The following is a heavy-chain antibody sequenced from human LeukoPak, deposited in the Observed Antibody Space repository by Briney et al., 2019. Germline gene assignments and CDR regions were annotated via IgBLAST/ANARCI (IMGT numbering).Heavy chain of an antibody. D-gene: IGHD1-26*01. V-gene: IGHV3-21*01. CDR2: ISSSTSYI. J-gene: IGHJ4*02. Sequence: GGSLRLSCAASGFTFSRSSMNWVRQAPGKGLEWVSSISSSTSYIYYADSVKGRFTISRDNAKNSLYLQMNSLRAEDTAVYYCARAGGSYYFDYWGQGTLVTVSS. CDR1: GFTFSRSS. CDR3: ARAGGSYYFDY.